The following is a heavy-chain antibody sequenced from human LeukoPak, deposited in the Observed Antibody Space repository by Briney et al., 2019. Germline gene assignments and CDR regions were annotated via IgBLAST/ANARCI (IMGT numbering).Heavy chain of an antibody. CDR1: GFTFSTYG. J-gene: IGHJ4*02. CDR2: ISGSGDTT. CDR3: ARDSGALSRSWLGDWS. Sequence: PGGSLRLSCGASGFTFSTYGMTWVRQAPGKGPEWVSGISGSGDTTKYADSVKGRFTIFRDKSKNTLYLQMDNLRAEDTAVYYCARDSGALSRSWLGDWSWGQGTLVTVSS. V-gene: IGHV3-23*01. D-gene: IGHD2-21*02.